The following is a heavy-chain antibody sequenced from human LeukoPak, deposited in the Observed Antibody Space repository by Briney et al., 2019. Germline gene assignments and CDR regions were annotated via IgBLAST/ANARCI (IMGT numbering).Heavy chain of an antibody. J-gene: IGHJ6*02. CDR3: ATADATYCGGDCYDYYYGMDV. CDR1: GYTLTELS. Sequence: ASVKVSCKVSGYTLTELSMHWVRQAPGKGLEWMGGFDPEDGETIYAQKFQGRVTMTEDTSTDTAYMELSSLRSEDTAVYYCATADATYCGGDCYDYYYGMDVWGQGTTVTVSS. CDR2: FDPEDGET. V-gene: IGHV1-24*01. D-gene: IGHD2-21*02.